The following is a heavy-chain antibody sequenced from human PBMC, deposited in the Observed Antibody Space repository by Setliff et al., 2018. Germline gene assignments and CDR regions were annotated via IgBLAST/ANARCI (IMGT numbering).Heavy chain of an antibody. V-gene: IGHV3-11*04. CDR2: ISSSGSTI. J-gene: IGHJ6*02. CDR1: GFTFSEYY. CDR3: ARGSGYLTSFYYYYYGMDV. D-gene: IGHD5-12*01. Sequence: GGSLRLSCAASGFTFSEYYMSWIRQAPGKGLEWVSYISSSGSTIYSADSVKGRFTISRDNAKNSLYLQMNSLRAEDTAVYYCARGSGYLTSFYYYYYGMDVWGQGTTVTVSS.